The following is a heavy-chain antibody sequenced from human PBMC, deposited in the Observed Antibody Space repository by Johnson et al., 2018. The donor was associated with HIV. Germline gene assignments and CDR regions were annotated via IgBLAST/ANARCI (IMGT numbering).Heavy chain of an antibody. D-gene: IGHD3-3*01. CDR3: ATTRWSDTDPFDI. CDR2: ISGRGGST. CDR1: GFTFSSYA. V-gene: IGHV3-23*04. Sequence: VQLVESGGGLVQPGGSLRLSCAASGFTFSSYAMSWVRQAPGKGLEWVSAISGRGGSTYYADSVKGRFTISRYNSMHTMYLQLNSLRAEDTAVYYCATTRWSDTDPFDIWGQGTMVTVSS. J-gene: IGHJ3*02.